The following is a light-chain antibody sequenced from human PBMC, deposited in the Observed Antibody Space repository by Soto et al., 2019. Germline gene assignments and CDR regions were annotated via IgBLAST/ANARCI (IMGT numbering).Light chain of an antibody. V-gene: IGKV3-11*01. CDR2: DAS. CDR3: HQRSNWPPWT. Sequence: EILWTQSPATLSLSPGARGTLSCRASQSVSSSLAWYQQTPGQAPRLLIYDASNRATGIPARFSGSGSGTDFTLTISSLEPEDFAVYYCHQRSNWPPWTFGQGTKVDI. J-gene: IGKJ1*01. CDR1: QSVSSS.